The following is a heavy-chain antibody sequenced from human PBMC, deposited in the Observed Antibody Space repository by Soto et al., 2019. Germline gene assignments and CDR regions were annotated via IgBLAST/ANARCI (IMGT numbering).Heavy chain of an antibody. V-gene: IGHV3-21*01. J-gene: IGHJ6*03. D-gene: IGHD2-2*01. CDR2: ISSSSSYI. CDR1: GFTFSSYS. Sequence: EVQLVESGGGLVKPGGSLRLSCAASGFTFSSYSMNWVRQAPGKGLEWVSSISSSSSYIYYADSVKGRFTISRDNAKNSLCLQMNSLRAEDTAVYYCARDGDIVVVPAALYYYYYMDVWGKGTTVTVSS. CDR3: ARDGDIVVVPAALYYYYYMDV.